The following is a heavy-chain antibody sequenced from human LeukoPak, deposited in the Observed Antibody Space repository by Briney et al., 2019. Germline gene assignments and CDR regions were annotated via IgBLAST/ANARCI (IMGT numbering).Heavy chain of an antibody. J-gene: IGHJ4*02. CDR1: GFTFSSYG. D-gene: IGHD2-2*02. CDR2: IRYDGSNK. V-gene: IGHV3-30*02. Sequence: GGSLRLSCAASGFTFSSYGMHWVRQAPGKGLEWVAFIRYDGSNKYYADSVKGRFTISRDNSKNTLYLQMNSLRAEDTAVYYCSVVPAAIVGYWGQGTLVTVSS. CDR3: SVVPAAIVGY.